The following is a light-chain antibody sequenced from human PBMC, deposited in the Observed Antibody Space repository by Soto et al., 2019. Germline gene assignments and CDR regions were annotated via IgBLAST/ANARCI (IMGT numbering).Light chain of an antibody. CDR2: SSS. CDR1: QTINNN. CDR3: QPTYITPIT. J-gene: IGKJ5*01. Sequence: DIEMTQSPASLSASVGDRVTISCRTSQTINNNLNWYQQRPGKAPKLLIYSSSSLMSGVPPRFSGSGSGTDFTLTISSLQPDDFAPYFCQPTYITPITFGQGTRLDIK. V-gene: IGKV1-39*01.